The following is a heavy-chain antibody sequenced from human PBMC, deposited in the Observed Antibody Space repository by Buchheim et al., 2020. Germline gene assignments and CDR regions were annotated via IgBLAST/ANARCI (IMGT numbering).Heavy chain of an antibody. CDR1: GFTFSSYA. CDR3: ARDCSSTSCYDY. V-gene: IGHV3-30-3*01. D-gene: IGHD2-2*01. Sequence: QVQLVESGGGVVQPRRSLRLSCAASGFTFSSYAMHWVRQAPGKGLEWVAVISYDGSNKYYADSVKGRFTISRDNSKNTLYLQMNSLRAEDTAVYYCARDCSSTSCYDYWGQGTL. J-gene: IGHJ4*02. CDR2: ISYDGSNK.